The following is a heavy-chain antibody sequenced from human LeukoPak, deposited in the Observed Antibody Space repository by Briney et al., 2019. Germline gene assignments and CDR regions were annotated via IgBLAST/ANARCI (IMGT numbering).Heavy chain of an antibody. CDR1: GFTFSSNA. J-gene: IGHJ4*02. D-gene: IGHD5-18*01. V-gene: IGHV3-30-3*01. Sequence: GRSLRLSCAASGFTFSSNAMHWVRQAPGKGLEWVAVLSYDGSNKNYAESVKGRFTISRDNSKNTLYLQMNSLRVEDTAVYYCVRGGYGIDYWGQGTLVTVSS. CDR3: VRGGYGIDY. CDR2: LSYDGSNK.